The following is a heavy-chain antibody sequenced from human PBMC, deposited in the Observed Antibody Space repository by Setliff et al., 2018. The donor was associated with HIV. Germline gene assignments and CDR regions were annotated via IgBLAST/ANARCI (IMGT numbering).Heavy chain of an antibody. Sequence: SETLSLTCTVSGGSMSSSSYYWGWIRQTPDKGLEWIGIIYYSGATYYNPSLKSRVTMSMYTSKNQISLKLNSMTAADTAVYYCARSIYGSGTYPLDIWGPGILVTVSS. V-gene: IGHV4-39*07. CDR1: GGSMSSSSYY. CDR2: IYYSGAT. D-gene: IGHD3-10*01. J-gene: IGHJ4*02. CDR3: ARSIYGSGTYPLDI.